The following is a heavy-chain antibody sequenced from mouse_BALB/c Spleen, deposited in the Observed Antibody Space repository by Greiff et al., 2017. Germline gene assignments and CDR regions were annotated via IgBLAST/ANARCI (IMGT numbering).Heavy chain of an antibody. J-gene: IGHJ3*01. CDR2: INPSNGGS. CDR3: TRGGYRYDGAWFAY. V-gene: IGHV1S81*02. D-gene: IGHD2-14*01. Sequence: QVQLQQSGAELVKPGASVKLSCKASGYTFTSYYMYWVKQRPGQGLEWIGEINPSNGGSNFNEKFKSKATLTVDKSSSTAYMQLSSLTSEDSAVYYCTRGGYRYDGAWFAYWGQGTLVTVSA. CDR1: GYTFTSYY.